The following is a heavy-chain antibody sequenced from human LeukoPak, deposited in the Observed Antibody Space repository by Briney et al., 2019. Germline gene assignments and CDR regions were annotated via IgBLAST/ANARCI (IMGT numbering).Heavy chain of an antibody. D-gene: IGHD5-18*01. CDR1: GFTFSSHA. J-gene: IGHJ6*02. CDR2: ISYDGSNK. V-gene: IGHV3-30*04. Sequence: GGSLRHSCAASGFTFSSHAMHWVRQAPGKGLEWVAVISYDGSNKYYADSVKGRFTISRDNSKNTLYLQMNSLRAEDTAVYYCARVDTAMVSYYYYGMDVWGQGATVTVSS. CDR3: ARVDTAMVSYYYYGMDV.